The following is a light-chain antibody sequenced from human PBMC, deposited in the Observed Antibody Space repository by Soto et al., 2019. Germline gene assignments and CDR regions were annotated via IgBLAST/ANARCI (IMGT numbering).Light chain of an antibody. J-gene: IGLJ1*01. CDR2: DVN. CDR1: SRDVGGYNY. CDR3: SSYTSSSNYV. V-gene: IGLV2-14*01. Sequence: QSVLTQPASVSGSPGQSITISCTGSSRDVGGYNYVSWYQQHPGKAPKLMTYDVNNRPSGVSNRFSGSKSGNTASLTISGLQAEDEADYYCSSYTSSSNYVFGSGTKVTVL.